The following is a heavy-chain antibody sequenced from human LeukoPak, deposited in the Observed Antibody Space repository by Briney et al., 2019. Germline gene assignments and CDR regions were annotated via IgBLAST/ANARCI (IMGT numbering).Heavy chain of an antibody. CDR2: IIFSGGST. D-gene: IGHD6-13*01. CDR1: GFTFSSYA. Sequence: PGGSLGLSCAASGFTFSSYAMSWVRQAQGKGLEWVSVIIFSGGSTNYADSVKGRFTISRDNPKNTLYLQMNSLRPDDTAVYYCAKDRAGGSVWYAFDPWGQGTLVTVSS. CDR3: AKDRAGGSVWYAFDP. J-gene: IGHJ5*02. V-gene: IGHV3-23*01.